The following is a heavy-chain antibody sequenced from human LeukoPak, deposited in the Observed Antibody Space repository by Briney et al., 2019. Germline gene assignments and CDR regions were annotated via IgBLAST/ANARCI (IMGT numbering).Heavy chain of an antibody. V-gene: IGHV3-30-3*01. CDR1: GFTFSSYA. D-gene: IGHD6-13*01. CDR3: ARDRDIAAAGCFDY. Sequence: GGSLRLSCAASGFTFSSYAMHWVRQAPGKGLEWVAVISYDGSNKYYADSVKGRFTISRDNSKNTLYLQMNGLRAEDTAVYYCARDRDIAAAGCFDYWGQGTLVTVSS. J-gene: IGHJ4*02. CDR2: ISYDGSNK.